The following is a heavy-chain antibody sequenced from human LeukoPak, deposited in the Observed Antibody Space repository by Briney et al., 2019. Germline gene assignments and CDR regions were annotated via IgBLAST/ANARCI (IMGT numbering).Heavy chain of an antibody. CDR1: GFPFTVYP. Sequence: GGTLRLSCAASGFPFTVYPTHWVRQAPGKGLEWVSVSSSDETYKFYADSVRGRFTISRDNSKNRLYLQMSDLRAEDTAVYYCARRMAARNSALDYWGQGTLVTVSS. D-gene: IGHD6-6*01. J-gene: IGHJ4*02. CDR3: ARRMAARNSALDY. V-gene: IGHV3-30-3*01. CDR2: SSSDETYK.